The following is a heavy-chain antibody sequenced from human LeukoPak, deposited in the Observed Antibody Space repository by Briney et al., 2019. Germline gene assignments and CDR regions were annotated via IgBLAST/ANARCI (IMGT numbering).Heavy chain of an antibody. V-gene: IGHV4-39*01. CDR1: GGSISSSGYY. J-gene: IGHJ4*02. D-gene: IGHD2-21*02. CDR2: VYYSGTT. CDR3: ARYVVVTTKYYFDY. Sequence: SGTLSLTCTVSGGSISSSGYYWGWVRQPPGRGLEWLATVYYSGTTYYNAPLKSRVTISVDTSKNQFSLKLSSVTAAGTAVYYCARYVVVTTKYYFDYWGQGALVTVSS.